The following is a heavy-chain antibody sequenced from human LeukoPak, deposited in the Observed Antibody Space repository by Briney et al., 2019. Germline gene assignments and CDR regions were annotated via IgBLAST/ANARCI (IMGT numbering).Heavy chain of an antibody. CDR1: GFTFSSYA. V-gene: IGHV3-23*01. CDR3: AKGGGIAVAGPPLRTDYYYYMDV. CDR2: ISGSGGST. Sequence: EGSLRLSCAASGFTFSSYAMNWVRQAPGKGLEWVSAISGSGGSTYHVDSVKGRFTISRDNSKNTLYLQMNSLRAEDTAVYYCAKGGGIAVAGPPLRTDYYYYMDVWGKGTTVTVSS. D-gene: IGHD6-19*01. J-gene: IGHJ6*03.